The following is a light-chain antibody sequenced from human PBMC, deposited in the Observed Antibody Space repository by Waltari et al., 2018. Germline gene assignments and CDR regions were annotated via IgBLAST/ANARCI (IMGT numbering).Light chain of an antibody. J-gene: IGKJ2*01. CDR3: QQYGSSPYS. V-gene: IGKV3-20*01. CDR2: GAS. CDR1: QTLNNNY. Sequence: EIVLTQSPGTLSLSAGERATLSCKASQTLNNNYLAWYQQKPGQSPRLLIFGASKRATDIQDRFSGSGSGTDFTLTISRLETEDFAMYYCQQYGSSPYSFGQGARVEIK.